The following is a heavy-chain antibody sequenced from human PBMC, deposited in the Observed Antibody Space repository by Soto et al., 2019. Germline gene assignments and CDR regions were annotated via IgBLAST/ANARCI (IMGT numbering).Heavy chain of an antibody. CDR1: GGTFSSYA. CDR2: IIPIFGTA. V-gene: IGHV1-69*01. D-gene: IGHD2-15*01. J-gene: IGHJ5*02. CDR3: ARSGRDGQMRDWFDP. Sequence: QVQLVQSGAKVKKPGSSVKVSCKASGGTFSSYAISWVRQAPGQGLEWLGGIIPIFGTANYAQKFQGRVTITADESTSTAYMELSSLRSEDTAVYYCARSGRDGQMRDWFDPWGQGTLVTVSS.